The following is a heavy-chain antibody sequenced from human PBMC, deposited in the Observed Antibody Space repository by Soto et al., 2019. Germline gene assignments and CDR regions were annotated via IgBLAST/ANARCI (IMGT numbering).Heavy chain of an antibody. V-gene: IGHV4-31*03. CDR1: GGSISSGGYY. CDR3: ARHSSGTSFDP. J-gene: IGHJ5*02. D-gene: IGHD3-10*01. Sequence: SETLSLTCTVSGGSISSGGYYWSWIRQHPGKGLEWIGYIYYSGSTYYNPSLKSRVTISVDTSKNQFSLKLSSVTAADTAVYYCARHSSGTSFDPWGQGTLVTVSS. CDR2: IYYSGST.